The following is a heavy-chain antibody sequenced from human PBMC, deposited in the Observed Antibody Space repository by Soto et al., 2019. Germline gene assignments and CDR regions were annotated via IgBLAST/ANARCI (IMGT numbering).Heavy chain of an antibody. CDR3: ARADPDASVGY. CDR1: GGSMSSYY. J-gene: IGHJ4*02. D-gene: IGHD2-15*01. Sequence: SETLSLTCTVSGGSMSSYYWTWLRQSPGRGLEWIGYISYSGSTYYNPSLKSRVTISADTSKNQFSLRMNSMIAADTAVYYCARADPDASVGYWGRGTLVTVSS. CDR2: ISYSGST. V-gene: IGHV4-59*01.